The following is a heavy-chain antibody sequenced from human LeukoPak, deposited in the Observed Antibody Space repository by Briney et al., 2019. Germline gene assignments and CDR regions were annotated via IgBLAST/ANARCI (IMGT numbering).Heavy chain of an antibody. D-gene: IGHD3-16*01. V-gene: IGHV3-21*01. Sequence: GGSLRLSCAASGFTFKSSSMNWVRQAPGKGLEWVSSISSSSSYIYYADSVKGRFTISRDNAKNSLYLQMNSLRAEDTAVYYCARDVIYDSEIYSYGDSWGQGTLVTVSS. J-gene: IGHJ4*02. CDR3: ARDVIYDSEIYSYGDS. CDR1: GFTFKSSS. CDR2: ISSSSSYI.